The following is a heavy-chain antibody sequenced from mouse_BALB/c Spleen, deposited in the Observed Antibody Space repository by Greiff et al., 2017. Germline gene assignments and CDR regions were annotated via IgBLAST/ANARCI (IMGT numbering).Heavy chain of an antibody. Sequence: EVQGVESGGGLVQPGGSMKLSCVASGFTFSNYWMNWVRQSPEKGLEWVAEIRLKSNNYATHYAESVKGRFTISRDDSKSSVYLQMNNLRAEDTGIYYCTRGWDYWGQGTTLTVSS. J-gene: IGHJ2*01. CDR1: GFTFSNYW. V-gene: IGHV6-6*02. D-gene: IGHD3-3*01. CDR3: TRGWDY. CDR2: IRLKSNNYAT.